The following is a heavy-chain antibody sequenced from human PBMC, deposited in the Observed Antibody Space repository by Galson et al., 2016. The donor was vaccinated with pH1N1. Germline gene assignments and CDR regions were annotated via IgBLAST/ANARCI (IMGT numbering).Heavy chain of an antibody. J-gene: IGHJ4*02. CDR1: GFTFSTYW. V-gene: IGHV3-74*01. CDR3: VRGYGPTPAENY. Sequence: SLRLSCAASGFTFSTYWIHWVRQAPGEGLVWVSYIKSDGSGTGYADSVKGRFTISRDNAKNTVYVQMNSLRAEDTAVYYCVRGYGPTPAENYWGQGTLVTVSS. CDR2: IKSDGSGT. D-gene: IGHD5-18*01.